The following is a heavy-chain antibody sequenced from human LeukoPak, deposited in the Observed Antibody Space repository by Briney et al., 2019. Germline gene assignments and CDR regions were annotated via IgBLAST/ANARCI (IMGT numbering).Heavy chain of an antibody. CDR3: AKDQGPFGGATDY. CDR1: GFTFSSYG. J-gene: IGHJ4*02. CDR2: IWYGGSNK. D-gene: IGHD3-16*01. Sequence: GGSLRLSCAASGFTFSSYGMHWVRQAPGKGLEWVAVIWYGGSNKYYADSVKGRFTISRDNSKNTLYLQMNSLRAEDTAVYYCAKDQGPFGGATDYWGQGTLVTVSS. V-gene: IGHV3-30*02.